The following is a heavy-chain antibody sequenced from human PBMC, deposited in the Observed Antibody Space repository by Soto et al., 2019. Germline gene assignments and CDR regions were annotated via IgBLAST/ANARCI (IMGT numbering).Heavy chain of an antibody. CDR2: ISYDGSNK. CDR3: ARDRTYRIAVADENYYYGMDV. D-gene: IGHD6-19*01. J-gene: IGHJ6*02. V-gene: IGHV3-30-3*01. Sequence: GGSLRLSCAASGFTFSSYAMHWVRQAPGKGLEWVAVISYDGSNKYYADSVKGRFTISRDNSKNTLYLQMNSLRAEDTAVYYCARDRTYRIAVADENYYYGMDVWGQGTTVTVSS. CDR1: GFTFSSYA.